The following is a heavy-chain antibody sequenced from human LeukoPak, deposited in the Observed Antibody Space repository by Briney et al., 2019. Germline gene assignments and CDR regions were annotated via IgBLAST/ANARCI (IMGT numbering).Heavy chain of an antibody. CDR3: ARRAGAYSHPYDY. CDR2: ISYDGSNK. J-gene: IGHJ4*02. D-gene: IGHD4/OR15-4a*01. CDR1: GFTFSSYA. V-gene: IGHV3-30*14. Sequence: GGSLRLSCAASGFTFSSYAMHWVRQPPGKGLEWVAVISYDGSNKYNADSVKGRFTISRDNSKNTLYLQMNSLRAEDTAVYYCARRAGAYSHPYDYWGQGTLVTVSS.